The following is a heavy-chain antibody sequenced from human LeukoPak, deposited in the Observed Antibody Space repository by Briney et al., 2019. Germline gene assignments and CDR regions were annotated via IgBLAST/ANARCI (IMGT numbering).Heavy chain of an antibody. CDR2: IYYSGST. CDR1: GGSVSSGSYY. CDR3: ARDRQYYYDSSGSYRGGMDV. V-gene: IGHV4-61*01. J-gene: IGHJ6*02. Sequence: SETLSLTCTVSGGSVSSGSYYWSWIRQPPGKGLEWIGYIYYSGSTNYNPSLKSRVSTSVDTSKNQFSLKLSSVTAADTAVYYCARDRQYYYDSSGSYRGGMDVWGQGTTVTVSS. D-gene: IGHD3-22*01.